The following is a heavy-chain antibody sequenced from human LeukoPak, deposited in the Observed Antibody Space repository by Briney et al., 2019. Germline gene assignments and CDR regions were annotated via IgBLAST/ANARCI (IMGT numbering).Heavy chain of an antibody. V-gene: IGHV3-30*02. CDR1: GFTFSSYA. CDR2: IRYDGSNK. CDR3: AKSGYSSSWYPRY. D-gene: IGHD6-13*01. J-gene: IGHJ4*02. Sequence: GGSLRLSCAASGFTFSSYAMSWVRQAPGRGLEWVAFIRYDGSNKYYADSVKGRFTISRDNSKNTLYLQMNSLRAEDTAVYYCAKSGYSSSWYPRYWGQGTLVTVSS.